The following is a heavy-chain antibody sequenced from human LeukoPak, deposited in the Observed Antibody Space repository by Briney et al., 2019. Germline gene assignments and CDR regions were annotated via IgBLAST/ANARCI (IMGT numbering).Heavy chain of an antibody. CDR3: ARLSSSWYYFDY. CDR2: IYYSGST. V-gene: IGHV4-59*08. Sequence: SETLSPTCTVSGGSISSYYWSWLRQPPGKGLEWIGYIYYSGSTNYNPSLTSRVTISVDTSKNQFSLKLSSVTAADTAVYYCARLSSSWYYFDYWGQGTLVTVSS. CDR1: GGSISSYY. D-gene: IGHD6-13*01. J-gene: IGHJ4*02.